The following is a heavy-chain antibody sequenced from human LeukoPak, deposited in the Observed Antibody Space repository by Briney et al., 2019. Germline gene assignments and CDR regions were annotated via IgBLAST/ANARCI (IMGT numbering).Heavy chain of an antibody. CDR2: IRYDGNNK. J-gene: IGHJ4*02. D-gene: IGHD3-9*01. CDR3: ANGPHYNILTGYYKVRSHLDY. Sequence: GGSLRLSCGASGITFSSYGMHWVRQAPGKGPEWVAFIRYDGNNKHYADSVKGRFTISRDNSKSTLYLQMNSLRPEDTAVYYCANGPHYNILTGYYKVRSHLDYWGQGTLVTVSS. V-gene: IGHV3-30*02. CDR1: GITFSSYG.